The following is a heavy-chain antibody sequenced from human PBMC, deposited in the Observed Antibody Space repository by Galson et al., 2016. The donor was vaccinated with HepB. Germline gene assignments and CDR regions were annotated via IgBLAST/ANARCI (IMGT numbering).Heavy chain of an antibody. Sequence: SLRLSCAASGFTFSSYSMNWVRQAPGKGLEWVSSISSSSSYIYYADSVKGRFTISRDNAKNSLYLQMNSLRAEVTAVYYCARGDIVRAIFDYWGQGTLVTVSS. CDR2: ISSSSSYI. D-gene: IGHD1-26*01. CDR3: ARGDIVRAIFDY. J-gene: IGHJ4*02. V-gene: IGHV3-21*01. CDR1: GFTFSSYS.